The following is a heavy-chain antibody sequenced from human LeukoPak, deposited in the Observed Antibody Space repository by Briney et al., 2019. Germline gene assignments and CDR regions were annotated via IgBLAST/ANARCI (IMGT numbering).Heavy chain of an antibody. D-gene: IGHD5-12*01. V-gene: IGHV3-30*18. Sequence: PGRSLRLSCAAAGFTFSNYGMHWVRQAPGKGLEWVAIISYDGSQKYYADSVKGRFTISRDNSKNTLFLQMDSLRAEDTAVYYCAKKMFSGSDRSGLDYRGQGTLLTVSS. CDR3: AKKMFSGSDRSGLDY. CDR2: ISYDGSQK. J-gene: IGHJ4*02. CDR1: GFTFSNYG.